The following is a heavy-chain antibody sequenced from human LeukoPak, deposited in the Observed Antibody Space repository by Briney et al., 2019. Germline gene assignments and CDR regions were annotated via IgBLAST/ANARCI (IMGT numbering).Heavy chain of an antibody. V-gene: IGHV1-3*03. CDR1: GYTFTSYA. J-gene: IGHJ5*02. CDR2: INAGNGNT. Sequence: ASVKVSCKASGYTFTSYAMHWVRQAPGQRLEWMGWINAGNGNTKYSQEFQGRVTITRDTSASTAYMELSSLRSEDMAVYYCARDLGPSGNSFAWFDPWGQGTLVTVSS. D-gene: IGHD4-23*01. CDR3: ARDLGPSGNSFAWFDP.